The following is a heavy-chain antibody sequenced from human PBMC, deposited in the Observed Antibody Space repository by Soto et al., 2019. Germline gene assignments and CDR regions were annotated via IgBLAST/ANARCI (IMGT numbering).Heavy chain of an antibody. CDR3: AKSGSHSYFDH. D-gene: IGHD1-26*01. V-gene: IGHV3-23*01. CDR1: GFTFSSYA. CDR2: ITPSGGNT. J-gene: IGHJ4*02. Sequence: PGGSLRLCCAASGFTFSSYAINWVRQAPGKGLEWVSAITPSGGNTYYADSVKGRFTISRDNSRNTLSLQMNSLRAEDTAVYYCAKSGSHSYFDHWGQGTLVTVSS.